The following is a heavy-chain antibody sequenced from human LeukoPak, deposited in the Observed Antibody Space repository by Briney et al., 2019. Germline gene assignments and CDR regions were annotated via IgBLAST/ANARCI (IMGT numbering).Heavy chain of an antibody. CDR1: GFTVGDHS. V-gene: IGHV3-23*01. D-gene: IGHD3-10*01. Sequence: GGSLRLSCAASGFTVGDHSMNWVRQAPGEGLEWVSAISGSDGNTYYADSVKGRFTISRDDSKNTLYLQMNRLRAEDTALYYCAKAATFYYGSDLWGQGILVAVSS. CDR2: ISGSDGNT. J-gene: IGHJ4*02. CDR3: AKAATFYYGSDL.